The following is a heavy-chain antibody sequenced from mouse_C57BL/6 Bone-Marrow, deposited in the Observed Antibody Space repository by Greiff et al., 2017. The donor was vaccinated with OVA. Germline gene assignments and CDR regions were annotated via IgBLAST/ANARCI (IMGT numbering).Heavy chain of an antibody. Sequence: QVQLQQSGAELVRPGASVTLSCKASGYTFTDYEMHWVKQTPVHGLEWIGAIDPETGGTDYNQKFKGKALLTADKSSSTAYMELRSLTSEDSAVYYCTRLGGWGYDGYYPWYFDVWGTGTTVTVSS. J-gene: IGHJ1*03. V-gene: IGHV1-15*01. D-gene: IGHD2-3*01. CDR1: GYTFTDYE. CDR3: TRLGGWGYDGYYPWYFDV. CDR2: IDPETGGT.